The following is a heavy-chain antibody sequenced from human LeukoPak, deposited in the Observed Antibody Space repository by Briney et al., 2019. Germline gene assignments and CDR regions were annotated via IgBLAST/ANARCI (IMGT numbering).Heavy chain of an antibody. D-gene: IGHD3-10*01. CDR1: GGAFSSYA. CDR3: AREIRGSDAYFDY. Sequence: SVKVSCKASGGAFSSYAISWVRQAPGQGLEWMGRIIPIFGTANYAQKFQGRVTITTDESTSTAYMELSSLRSEDTAVYYCAREIRGSDAYFDYWGQGTLVTVSS. CDR2: IIPIFGTA. J-gene: IGHJ4*02. V-gene: IGHV1-69*05.